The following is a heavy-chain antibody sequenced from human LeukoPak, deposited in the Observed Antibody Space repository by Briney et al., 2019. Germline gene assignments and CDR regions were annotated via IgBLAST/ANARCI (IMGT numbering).Heavy chain of an antibody. Sequence: PSQTLSLTCTVSGGSISSGSYYWSWIRQPAGKGLEWIGRIYTSGSTNYNPSLKSRVTISVDTSKNQFSLKLSSVTAADTAAYYCARRYFDYYDSSGYWFDPWGQGTLVTVSS. V-gene: IGHV4-61*02. D-gene: IGHD3-22*01. J-gene: IGHJ5*02. CDR3: ARRYFDYYDSSGYWFDP. CDR2: IYTSGST. CDR1: GGSISSGSYY.